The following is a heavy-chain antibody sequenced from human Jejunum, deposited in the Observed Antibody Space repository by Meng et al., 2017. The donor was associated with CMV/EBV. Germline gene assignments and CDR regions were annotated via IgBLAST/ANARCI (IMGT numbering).Heavy chain of an antibody. D-gene: IGHD2/OR15-2a*01. J-gene: IGHJ4*02. CDR3: ATKGLASNTADY. V-gene: IGHV3-21*01. CDR2: ISSTSAYI. Sequence: AAPGFTLSAYRVKWVRQAAGKGLEWVSSISSTSAYIYYADSVEGRFTISRDNTKNSLYLQMNSLRAEDTAVYYCATKGLASNTADYWGQGTLVTVSS. CDR1: GFTLSAYR.